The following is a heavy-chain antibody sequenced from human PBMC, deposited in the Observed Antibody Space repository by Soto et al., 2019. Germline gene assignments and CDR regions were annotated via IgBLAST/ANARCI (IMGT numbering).Heavy chain of an antibody. V-gene: IGHV3-48*01. Sequence: EVQLVESGGGLVQPGGSLTLSCAASGFAFSDYGMMWVRQPPGKGLECISFICGSTIYYADSVKGRFTISRDNAKNSLFLQMNNLRAEDPAVYYCARDRGPMGAVDTMRGYWGQGNLVTVSS. CDR2: ICGSTI. CDR3: ARDRGPMGAVDTMRGY. D-gene: IGHD5-12*01. CDR1: GFAFSDYG. J-gene: IGHJ4*02.